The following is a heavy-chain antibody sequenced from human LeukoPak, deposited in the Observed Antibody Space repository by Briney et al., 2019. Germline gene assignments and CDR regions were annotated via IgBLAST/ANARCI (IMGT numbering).Heavy chain of an antibody. CDR2: IDWDDDK. J-gene: IGHJ4*02. V-gene: IGHV2-70*04. D-gene: IGHD2-21*02. CDR1: GFSLSTSGMR. Sequence: SGPALVKPTQTLTLTCTFSGFSLSTSGMRVSWIRQPPGKALEWLARIDWDDDKFYSTSLKTRLTISKDTSKDQVVLTMTNMDPVDTATYYCARTPYCGGDCYVDYWGQGTLVTVSS. CDR3: ARTPYCGGDCYVDY.